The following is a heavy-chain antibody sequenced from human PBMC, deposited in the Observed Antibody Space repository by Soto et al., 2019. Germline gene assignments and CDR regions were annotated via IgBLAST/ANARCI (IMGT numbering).Heavy chain of an antibody. V-gene: IGHV3-33*01. CDR2: ICYDGSNK. CDR3: ARLPMSITGTTVYYYGMDV. D-gene: IGHD1-20*01. J-gene: IGHJ6*02. Sequence: GGSLRLSCAASGFTFSSYGMHWVRQAPGKGLEWVAVICYDGSNKYYADSVKGRFTISRDNSKNTLYLQMNSLRAEDTAVYYCARLPMSITGTTVYYYGMDVWAQGTTVTVSS. CDR1: GFTFSSYG.